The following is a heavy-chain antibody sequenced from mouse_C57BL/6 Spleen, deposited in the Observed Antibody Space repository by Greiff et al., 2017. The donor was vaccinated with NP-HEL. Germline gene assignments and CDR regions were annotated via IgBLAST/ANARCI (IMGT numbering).Heavy chain of an antibody. V-gene: IGHV8-12*01. D-gene: IGHD1-1*01. CDR1: GFSLSTSGMG. Sequence: QVTLKESGPGILQSSQTLSLSCSFSGFSLSTSGMGVSWIRQPSGKGLEWLAHIYWDDDKRYNPSLKSRLTISKDTSRNQVCLKITNVDTADTATYYCARSLITTVAEGFAYWGQGTLVTVSA. CDR2: IYWDDDK. J-gene: IGHJ3*01. CDR3: ARSLITTVAEGFAY.